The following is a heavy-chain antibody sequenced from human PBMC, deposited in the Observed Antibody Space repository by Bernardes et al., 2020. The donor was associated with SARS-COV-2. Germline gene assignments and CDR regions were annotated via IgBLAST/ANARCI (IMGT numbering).Heavy chain of an antibody. J-gene: IGHJ4*02. D-gene: IGHD3-9*01. CDR3: TKDIARLRYFEWLLPPHYFGY. CDR2: IKQDGSEK. Sequence: GGSLRLSCAASGFTFSSYWMSWVRQAPGKGLEWVANIKQDGSEKYYVDSVKGRFTISRDNAKNSLYLQMNSLRAEDTAVYYCTKDIARLRYFEWLLPPHYFGYWGQGTLITVSS. CDR1: GFTFSSYW. V-gene: IGHV3-7*05.